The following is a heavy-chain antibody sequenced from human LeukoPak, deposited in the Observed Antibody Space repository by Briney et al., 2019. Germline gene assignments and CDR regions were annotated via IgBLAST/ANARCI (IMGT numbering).Heavy chain of an antibody. Sequence: PSETLSLTCAVYGESFSGYYWSWIRQPPGKGLEWIGEINYSGGTNYNPSLKSRVTISIDMSKNQFSLKLSSVTAADTAVYYCARVEEDYYGMDVWGQGTTVTVSS. CDR3: ARVEEDYYGMDV. J-gene: IGHJ6*02. V-gene: IGHV4-34*01. CDR1: GESFSGYY. CDR2: INYSGGT.